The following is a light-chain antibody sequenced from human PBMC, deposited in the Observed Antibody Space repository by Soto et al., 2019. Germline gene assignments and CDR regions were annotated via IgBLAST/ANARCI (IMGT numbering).Light chain of an antibody. CDR3: QQYNSYSVT. Sequence: DIQMTQSPSTLSASVGDRVTITCRASQSISSWLAWYQQKPGKAPKVLIYDASNLESGVPSRFSGSGSGTEFTLTISSLQPDDFATYYCQQYNSYSVTFGQGSKGDIK. V-gene: IGKV1-5*01. J-gene: IGKJ1*01. CDR1: QSISSW. CDR2: DAS.